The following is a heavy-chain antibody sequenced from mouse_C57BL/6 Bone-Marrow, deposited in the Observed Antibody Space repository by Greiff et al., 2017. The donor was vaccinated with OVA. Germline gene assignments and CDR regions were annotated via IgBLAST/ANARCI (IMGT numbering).Heavy chain of an antibody. CDR2: IRNKANNHAT. Sequence: EVMLVESGGGLVQPGGSMKLSCAASGFTFSDAWMDWVRQSPEKGLEWVAEIRNKANNHATYYAESVKGRFTISRDDSKSSVYLQMNSLRAEDTGIYYCTRALLDYGSSYDWYFDVWHRDHGHRLL. J-gene: IGHJ1*03. D-gene: IGHD1-1*01. V-gene: IGHV6-6*01. CDR3: TRALLDYGSSYDWYFDV. CDR1: GFTFSDAW.